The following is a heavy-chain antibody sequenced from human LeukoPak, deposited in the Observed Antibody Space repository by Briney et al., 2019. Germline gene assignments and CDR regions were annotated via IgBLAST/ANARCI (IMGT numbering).Heavy chain of an antibody. CDR2: IIPIFGTA. D-gene: IGHD3-10*01. CDR3: VVSGSYYNEVGYFDY. V-gene: IGHV1-69*06. CDR1: GGTFSSYA. Sequence: ASVKVSCKASGGTFSSYAISWVRQAPGQGLEWMGGIIPIFGTANYAQKFQGRVTITADKSTSTAYMELSSLRSEDTAVYYCVVSGSYYNEVGYFDYWGQGTLVTASS. J-gene: IGHJ4*02.